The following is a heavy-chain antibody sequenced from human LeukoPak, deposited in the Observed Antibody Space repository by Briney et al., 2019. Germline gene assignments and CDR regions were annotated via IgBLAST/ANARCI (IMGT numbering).Heavy chain of an antibody. Sequence: VASVKVSCKASGYTLTSYGISWVRQAPGQGLEWMGWISAYNGNTNYAQKLQGGVTMTTDTSTSTAYMELRSLRSDDTAVYYCARVTDNWGAGYYFDYWGQGTLVTVSS. D-gene: IGHD7-27*01. V-gene: IGHV1-18*01. CDR3: ARVTDNWGAGYYFDY. J-gene: IGHJ4*02. CDR2: ISAYNGNT. CDR1: GYTLTSYG.